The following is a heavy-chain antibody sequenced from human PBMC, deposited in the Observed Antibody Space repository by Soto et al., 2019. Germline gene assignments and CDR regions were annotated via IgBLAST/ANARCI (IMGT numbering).Heavy chain of an antibody. CDR3: ASPYGSSSSCYQSILDYYSYGVDV. D-gene: IGHD2-2*01. V-gene: IGHV1-69*01. CDR2: IIPMFGTP. CDR1: GGTFSSYA. J-gene: IGHJ6*02. Sequence: QVQLVQSGAEVKKPGSSVKVSCKASGGTFSSYAISWVRQAPGQGLEWMGGIIPMFGTPNYAQQFQGRVTFTAEESTSTAYMELSSLRSEDTAIYYCASPYGSSSSCYQSILDYYSYGVDVWGQGTTVTVSS.